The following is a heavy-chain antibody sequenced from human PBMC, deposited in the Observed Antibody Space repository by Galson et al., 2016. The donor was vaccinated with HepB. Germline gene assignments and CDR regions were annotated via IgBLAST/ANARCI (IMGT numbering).Heavy chain of an antibody. V-gene: IGHV3-21*01. J-gene: IGHJ3*02. Sequence: SLRLSCAASGFSISTYTMNWVRQAPGKGLEWISYISSSSAYVDYADSVKGRFTISRENAKNSLYLQMDSLRAEDTAMYYCARERSRFPSGYYTGARDVFAIWGHGTVVTVSS. CDR3: ARERSRFPSGYYTGARDVFAI. D-gene: IGHD3-3*01. CDR1: GFSISTYT. CDR2: ISSSSAYV.